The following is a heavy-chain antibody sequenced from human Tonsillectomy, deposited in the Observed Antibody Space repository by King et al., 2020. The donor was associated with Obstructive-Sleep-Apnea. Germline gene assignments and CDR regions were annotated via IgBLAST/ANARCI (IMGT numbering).Heavy chain of an antibody. CDR1: GYTFTNYG. Sequence: QLVQSGAEVKKPGASVKVSCKASGYTFTNYGISWVRQAPGQRLEWMGRIGADNGNTNYAQKFQGRVTMTTDTSTSTVYMELRSLRSDDTAVYYCSRDSGYSSGWTYWYSDLWGRGTLVTVSS. D-gene: IGHD6-19*01. V-gene: IGHV1-18*04. J-gene: IGHJ2*01. CDR2: IGADNGNT. CDR3: SRDSGYSSGWTYWYSDL.